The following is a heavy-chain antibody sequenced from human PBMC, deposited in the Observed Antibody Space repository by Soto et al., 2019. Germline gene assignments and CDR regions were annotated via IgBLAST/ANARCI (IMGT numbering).Heavy chain of an antibody. CDR2: IYHSGST. CDR1: GGSISSGGYS. CDR3: ARAQWLVLDY. D-gene: IGHD6-19*01. J-gene: IGHJ4*02. V-gene: IGHV4-30-2*01. Sequence: PSETLSLTCTVSGGSISSGGYSWSWIRQPPGKGLEWIGYIYHSGSTYYNPSLKSRVTISLDRSKNHFSLKLSSVSAAETAVYYCARAQWLVLDYWGQGTLVTVSS.